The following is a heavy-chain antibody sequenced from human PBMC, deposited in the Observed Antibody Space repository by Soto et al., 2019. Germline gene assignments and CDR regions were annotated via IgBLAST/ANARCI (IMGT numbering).Heavy chain of an antibody. CDR3: ARSYYGSGSSIHSFES. CDR1: GFTFSSYA. J-gene: IGHJ1*01. Sequence: EVQLLESGGGLVQPGGSLRLSCGASGFTFSSYAMSWVRQAPGKGLEWVSAISGSGGSTYYAASVKGLFTISRDNSKNTLYLEMNRLRDEDTSVYYCARSYYGSGSSIHSFESWGQGTLVTVSS. CDR2: ISGSGGST. V-gene: IGHV3-23*01. D-gene: IGHD3-10*01.